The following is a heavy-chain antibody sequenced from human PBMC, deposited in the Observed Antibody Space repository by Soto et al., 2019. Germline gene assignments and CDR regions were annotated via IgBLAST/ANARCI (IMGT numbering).Heavy chain of an antibody. V-gene: IGHV3-23*01. CDR2: LLRSGSSA. CDR3: AKDAISGDGIWLMDS. D-gene: IGHD4-17*01. Sequence: GVSLRLSCAASGFTFRNYAMTLALQAPGKGLEWVSSLLRSGSSAYYADSVRGRFTISSDTSANSLYLQMDNLRAEDTAIYYCAKDAISGDGIWLMDSWGQGTVVTVSS. CDR1: GFTFRNYA. J-gene: IGHJ5*02.